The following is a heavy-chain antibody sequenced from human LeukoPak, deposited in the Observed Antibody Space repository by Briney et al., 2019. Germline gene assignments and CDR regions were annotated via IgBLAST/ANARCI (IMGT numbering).Heavy chain of an antibody. V-gene: IGHV1-8*01. CDR2: VNPNSGNT. Sequence: ASVKVSCKASGYTFTSYDINWVRQATGQGLEWMGWVNPNSGNTGYAQKFQGRVTMTRNTSISTAYMELSSLRSEDTAVYYCARGPRGYCTNGVCYTGDYWGQGTLVTVSS. CDR1: GYTFTSYD. CDR3: ARGPRGYCTNGVCYTGDY. D-gene: IGHD2-8*01. J-gene: IGHJ4*02.